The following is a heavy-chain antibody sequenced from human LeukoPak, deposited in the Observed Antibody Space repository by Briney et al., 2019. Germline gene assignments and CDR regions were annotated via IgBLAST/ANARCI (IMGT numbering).Heavy chain of an antibody. CDR3: ARTSGWKGGINY. V-gene: IGHV4-59*12. Sequence: SETLSLTCTVSGGSISSYYWSWIRQPPGKGLEWIGYIYYSGSTNYNPSLKSRVTISVDTPKNQFSLKLSFVTAADTAVYYCARTSGWKGGINYWGQGTLVTVSS. D-gene: IGHD6-19*01. CDR1: GGSISSYY. J-gene: IGHJ4*02. CDR2: IYYSGST.